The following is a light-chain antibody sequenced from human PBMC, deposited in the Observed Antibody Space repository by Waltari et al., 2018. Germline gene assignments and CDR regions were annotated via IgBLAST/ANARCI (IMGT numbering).Light chain of an antibody. CDR3: QPYYSTPWT. J-gene: IGKJ1*01. CDR2: WAS. CDR1: QNVLYSSNNKNY. V-gene: IGKV4-1*01. Sequence: DIMMTYFPDPLAVSLVERGTFNCKSSQNVLYSSNNKNYLSWYQQKPGQPPKMLISWASTRQTGVPDRFSGSGSGTDFTLTISSLQTDDVAVYYCQPYYSTPWTFGQGTKVDLK.